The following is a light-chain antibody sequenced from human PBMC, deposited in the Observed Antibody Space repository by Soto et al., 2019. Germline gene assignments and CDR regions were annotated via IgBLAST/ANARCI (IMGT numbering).Light chain of an antibody. J-gene: IGKJ5*01. CDR2: DAS. CDR1: QSVSSY. Sequence: EIVLTQSPATLSWSPREKAQLSCKASQSVSSYLARSQTKPGLARRILVYDASNRASGIPARYSGGGSGTDFTLIIICVELEDFAFYYCQQRSNWPITFGQGTRLEI. CDR3: QQRSNWPIT. V-gene: IGKV3-11*01.